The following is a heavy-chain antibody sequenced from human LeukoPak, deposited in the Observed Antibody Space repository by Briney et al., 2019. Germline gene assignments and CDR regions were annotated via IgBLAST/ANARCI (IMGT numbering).Heavy chain of an antibody. J-gene: IGHJ4*02. CDR3: AGGDGDY. Sequence: GGSLRLSCAASGFTFSSYAMSWVRQAPGKGLEWVANIKQDGSDKYYVDSVKGRFTISRDNAKNSLFLQMNSLRAEDTAVYYCAGGDGDYWGQGTLVTVSS. CDR1: GFTFSSYA. V-gene: IGHV3-7*01. D-gene: IGHD2-21*02. CDR2: IKQDGSDK.